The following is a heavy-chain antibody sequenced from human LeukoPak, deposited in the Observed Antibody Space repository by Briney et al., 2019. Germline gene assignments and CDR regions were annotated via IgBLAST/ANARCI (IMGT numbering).Heavy chain of an antibody. V-gene: IGHV4-39*01. J-gene: IGHJ4*02. CDR2: IYYSGST. CDR3: ARHVAGSSWYYFDY. CDR1: SDSISSSSYY. D-gene: IGHD6-13*01. Sequence: SETLSLTCTVSSDSISSSSYYWGWIRQPPGKGLEWIGRIYYSGSTYYNPSLKSRVTISVDTSKNQFSLKLSSVTAADTAVYYCARHVAGSSWYYFDYWGQGTLVTVSS.